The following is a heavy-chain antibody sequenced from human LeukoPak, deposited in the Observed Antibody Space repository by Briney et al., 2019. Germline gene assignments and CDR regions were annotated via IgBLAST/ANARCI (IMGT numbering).Heavy chain of an antibody. Sequence: SGGSLRLSCAASGFTFSDYYMSWIRQAPGKGLEWVSYISSSGNIIYYADSVKGRFTISRDNAKNSLYLQMNSLRAEDTAVYYCARRRYNWNAIDYWGQGALVTVSS. J-gene: IGHJ4*02. V-gene: IGHV3-11*01. CDR1: GFTFSDYY. CDR2: ISSSGNII. D-gene: IGHD1-20*01. CDR3: ARRRYNWNAIDY.